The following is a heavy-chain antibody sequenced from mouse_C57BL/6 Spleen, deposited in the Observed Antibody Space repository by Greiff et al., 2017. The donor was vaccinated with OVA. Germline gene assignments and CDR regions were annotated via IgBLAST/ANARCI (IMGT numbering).Heavy chain of an antibody. V-gene: IGHV2-2*01. CDR3: ARNRELGLAWFAY. D-gene: IGHD4-1*01. CDR2: IWSGGST. Sequence: VQLQQSGPGLVQPSQSLSITCTVSGFSLTSYGVHWVRQSPGKGLEWLGVIWSGGSTDHNAAFISRLSISKDNSKSQVFFKMNSLQADDTAIYYCARNRELGLAWFAYWGQGTLVTVSA. CDR1: GFSLTSYG. J-gene: IGHJ3*01.